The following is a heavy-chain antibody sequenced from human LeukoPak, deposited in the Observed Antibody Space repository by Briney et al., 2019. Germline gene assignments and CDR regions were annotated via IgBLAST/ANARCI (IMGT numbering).Heavy chain of an antibody. V-gene: IGHV3-11*01. CDR3: ASAGKLVRDAFDI. CDR2: ISSSGSTI. J-gene: IGHJ3*02. Sequence: PGGSLRLSCAASGFTFSDYYMSWIRQAPGKGLEWVSYISSSGSTIYYADSVKGRFTISRDNAKNSLYLQMNSLRAEDTAVYYCASAGKLVRDAFDIWGQGTMVTVSS. CDR1: GFTFSDYY. D-gene: IGHD6-13*01.